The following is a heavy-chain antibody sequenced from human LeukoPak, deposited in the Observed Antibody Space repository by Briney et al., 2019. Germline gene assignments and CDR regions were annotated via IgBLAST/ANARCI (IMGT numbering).Heavy chain of an antibody. CDR3: ARAAKDTSAGRETFDY. J-gene: IGHJ4*02. D-gene: IGHD5-18*01. Sequence: PSETLSLTCSVSGGSISSGSYYWTWIRQPAGKGLEWIGRIYTSGSTNYSPSLKSRVTISVDTSKNQFSLKLSSVTAADTAVYYCARAAKDTSAGRETFDYWGQGTLVTVSS. CDR1: GGSISSGSYY. CDR2: IYTSGST. V-gene: IGHV4-61*02.